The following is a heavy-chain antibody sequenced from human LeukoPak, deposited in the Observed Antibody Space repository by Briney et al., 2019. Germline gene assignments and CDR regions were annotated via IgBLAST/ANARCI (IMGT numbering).Heavy chain of an antibody. J-gene: IGHJ3*02. CDR2: ISAYNGNT. CDR3: ASWVHDYGEKNDAFDI. Sequence: ASVKVSYKASGYTFTSYGISWVRQAPGQGLEWMGWISAYNGNTNYAQKLQGRVTMTTDTSTSTAYMELSSLRSDDTAVYYCASWVHDYGEKNDAFDIWGQGTMVTVSS. V-gene: IGHV1-18*01. D-gene: IGHD4-17*01. CDR1: GYTFTSYG.